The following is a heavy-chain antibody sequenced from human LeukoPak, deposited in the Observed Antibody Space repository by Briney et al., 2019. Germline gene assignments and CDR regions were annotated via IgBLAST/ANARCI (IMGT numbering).Heavy chain of an antibody. D-gene: IGHD1-26*01. CDR2: INPSGGST. V-gene: IGHV1-46*01. Sequence: ASVKVSCKASGYTFPSYYMHWVRPAPGQGLEWMGIINPSGGSTSYAQKFQDRVTMTRDTSTSTVYMKLSSLRSEDTAVYYCAREVGATSNWFDPWGQGTLVTVSS. CDR1: GYTFPSYY. J-gene: IGHJ5*02. CDR3: AREVGATSNWFDP.